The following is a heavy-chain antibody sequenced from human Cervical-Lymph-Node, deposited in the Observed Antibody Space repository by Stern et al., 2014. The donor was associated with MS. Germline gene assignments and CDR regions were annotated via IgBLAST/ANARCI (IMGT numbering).Heavy chain of an antibody. CDR2: IYYSGST. Sequence: VQLEESGPGLVKPSETLSLTCTVSGGSISSYYWSWIRQPPGKGLEWIGYIYYSGSTNYNPSLKSRVTISVDTSKNQFSLKLSSVTAADTAVYYRARGGSSSPPFDYWGQGTLVTVSS. J-gene: IGHJ4*02. V-gene: IGHV4-59*01. CDR1: GGSISSYY. CDR3: ARGGSSSPPFDY. D-gene: IGHD6-6*01.